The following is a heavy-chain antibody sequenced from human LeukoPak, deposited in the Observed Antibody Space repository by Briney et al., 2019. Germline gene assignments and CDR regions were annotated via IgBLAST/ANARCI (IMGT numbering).Heavy chain of an antibody. CDR1: GFTFSSYW. Sequence: GGSLRLSCAASGFTFSSYWMHWVRQPPGQGLVWVSRINGDGSGANYADSVKGRFTISRDNAKNSLYLQMNSLRAEDTAVYYCARGSADYGDSAWFDPWGQGTLVTVSS. CDR3: ARGSADYGDSAWFDP. J-gene: IGHJ5*02. CDR2: INGDGSGA. D-gene: IGHD4-17*01. V-gene: IGHV3-74*01.